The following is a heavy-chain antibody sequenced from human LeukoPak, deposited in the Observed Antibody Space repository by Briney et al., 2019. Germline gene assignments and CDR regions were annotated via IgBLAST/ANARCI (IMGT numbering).Heavy chain of an antibody. CDR1: GYTFTGYY. CDR3: ARGPITMVRGPIYYYMDV. J-gene: IGHJ6*03. D-gene: IGHD3-10*01. V-gene: IGHV1-2*02. CDR2: INPNSGGT. Sequence: ASVKVSCKASGYTFTGYYMHWVRQAPGQGLEWMGWINPNSGGTNYAQKFQGRVTMTRDTSTSTVYMELSSLRSEDTAVYYCARGPITMVRGPIYYYMDVWGKGTTVTVSS.